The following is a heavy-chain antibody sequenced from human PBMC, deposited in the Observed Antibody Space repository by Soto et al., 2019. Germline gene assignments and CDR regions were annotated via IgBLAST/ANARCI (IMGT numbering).Heavy chain of an antibody. J-gene: IGHJ4*02. V-gene: IGHV1-24*01. CDR3: ATGKNLAAAGTGFDY. D-gene: IGHD6-13*01. Sequence: GASVKVCCKVSGYTLTELFIHWVRQATGKGLEWMGGFDPEDGETIYAQKFQGRVTMTEDTSTDTAYMELSSLRSEDTAVYYCATGKNLAAAGTGFDYWGQGTLVTVSS. CDR2: FDPEDGET. CDR1: GYTLTELF.